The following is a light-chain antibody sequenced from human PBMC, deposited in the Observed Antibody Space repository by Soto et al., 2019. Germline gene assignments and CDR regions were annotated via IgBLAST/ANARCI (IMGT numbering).Light chain of an antibody. CDR2: LGS. J-gene: IGKJ2*01. CDR1: QSLLQSNGYSY. Sequence: DIVMTQSPLSMPVTPGEPASISCRSSQSLLQSNGYSYLDWYLQKPGQSPQLLIYLGSNRASGVPDRFSGSGSGTDFTLKISRVEAEDVGAYYCMQGLQTPYTFCQGTKLEIK. V-gene: IGKV2-28*01. CDR3: MQGLQTPYT.